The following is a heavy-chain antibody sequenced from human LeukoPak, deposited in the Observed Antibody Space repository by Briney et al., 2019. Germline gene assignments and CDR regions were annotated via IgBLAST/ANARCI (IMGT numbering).Heavy chain of an antibody. CDR3: ARDFPGGKRFDS. D-gene: IGHD1-1*01. J-gene: IGHJ4*02. CDR2: ISISGTTM. CDR1: GFTFSSYE. Sequence: GGSLRLSCAASGFTFSSYEMNWVRQAPGKGLEWVSYISISGTTMSYADSVKGRFTISRDNAKNPLYLQMNSLRAEDTAVYYCARDFPGGKRFDSWGQGTLVTVSS. V-gene: IGHV3-48*03.